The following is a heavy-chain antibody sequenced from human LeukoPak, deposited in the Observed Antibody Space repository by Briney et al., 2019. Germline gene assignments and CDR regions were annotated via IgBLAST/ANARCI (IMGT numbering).Heavy chain of an antibody. V-gene: IGHV3-23*01. Sequence: GGSLRLSCAASGFTFSSYAMTWVRQAPGKGLEWVSSILGSGAGTYYADSVKGRFTVSRDNSKNTMYLQMNSLRAEDTAVYYCAKDHGIVSQIGWGQGTLVTVSS. D-gene: IGHD2-21*01. CDR2: ILGSGAGT. CDR1: GFTFSSYA. CDR3: AKDHGIVSQIG. J-gene: IGHJ4*02.